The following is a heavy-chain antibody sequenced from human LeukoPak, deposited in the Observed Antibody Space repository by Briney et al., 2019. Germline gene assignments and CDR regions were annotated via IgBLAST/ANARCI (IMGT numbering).Heavy chain of an antibody. CDR3: ATAYGDFRAEGRYFDS. D-gene: IGHD4-17*01. V-gene: IGHV3-11*01. CDR1: GFTFSEYY. J-gene: IGHJ4*02. Sequence: PGGSLRLSCTPSGFTFSEYYMSWIRQAPGKGLEWVSYISSSGTIIYYADSVKGRFTISRDNAKNSLYLQMNSLRAEDTAVYYCATAYGDFRAEGRYFDSWGQGTLVTVSS. CDR2: ISSSGTII.